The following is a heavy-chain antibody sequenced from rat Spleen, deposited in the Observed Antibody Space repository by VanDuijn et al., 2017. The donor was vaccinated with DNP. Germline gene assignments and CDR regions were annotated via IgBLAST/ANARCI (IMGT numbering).Heavy chain of an antibody. J-gene: IGHJ2*01. CDR3: ARTTTEGYFDY. D-gene: IGHD1-11*01. CDR1: GFTFSNYY. Sequence: EVQLVESGGGLVQPGRSLKLSCAASGFTFSNYYMAWVRQAPKKSLEWVATISTSGSGPYYPDSVKGRFTISRDNAKSTLYLQMDSLRSEDTATYYCARTTTEGYFDYWGQGVMVTVSS. CDR2: ISTSGSGP. V-gene: IGHV5-25*01.